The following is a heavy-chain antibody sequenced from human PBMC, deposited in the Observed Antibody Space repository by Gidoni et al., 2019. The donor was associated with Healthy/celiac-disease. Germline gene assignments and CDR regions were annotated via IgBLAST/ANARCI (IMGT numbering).Heavy chain of an antibody. CDR3: ASVRWPDY. J-gene: IGHJ4*02. D-gene: IGHD4-17*01. CDR1: GFTFSSYA. CDR2: ISYDGSNK. V-gene: IGHV3-30*01. Sequence: QVQLVASGGGVVQPGRSLRLSCAASGFTFSSYAMHWVRQAPGKGLEWVAVISYDGSNKYYADSVKGRFTISRDNSKNTLYLQMNSLRAEDTAVYYCASVRWPDYWGQGTLVTVSS.